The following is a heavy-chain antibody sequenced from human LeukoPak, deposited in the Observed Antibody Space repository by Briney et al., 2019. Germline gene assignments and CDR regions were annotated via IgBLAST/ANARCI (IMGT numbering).Heavy chain of an antibody. CDR1: GGSFSGYY. J-gene: IGHJ4*02. CDR3: ARGPDPRSFFYYYDSSGYRH. D-gene: IGHD3-22*01. Sequence: SETLSLTCAVYGGSFSGYYWSWIRQLPGKGLEWIGEINHSGSTNYNPSLKSRVTISVDTSKNQFSLKLSSVTAADTAVYYCARGPDPRSFFYYYDSSGYRHWGQGTLVTVSS. CDR2: INHSGST. V-gene: IGHV4-34*01.